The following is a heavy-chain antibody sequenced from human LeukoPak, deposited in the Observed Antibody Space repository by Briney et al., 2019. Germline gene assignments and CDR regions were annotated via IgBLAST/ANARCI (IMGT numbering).Heavy chain of an antibody. CDR1: GFTFSSYG. Sequence: PGGSLRLSCAASGFTFSSYGMHWVRQAPGKGLEWVAVIWYDGSNKYYADSVKGRFTISRDNPKNTLYLQMNSLRAEDTAVYYCARPSLEEWLLFDYWGQGTLVTVSS. V-gene: IGHV3-33*01. CDR2: IWYDGSNK. D-gene: IGHD3-3*01. J-gene: IGHJ4*02. CDR3: ARPSLEEWLLFDY.